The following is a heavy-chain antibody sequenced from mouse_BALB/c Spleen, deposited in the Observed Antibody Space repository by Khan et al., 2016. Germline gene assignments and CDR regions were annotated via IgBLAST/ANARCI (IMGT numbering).Heavy chain of an antibody. CDR1: GFSLTNSG. CDR2: IWPGGST. CDR3: ASDDQDDVAWAAS. Sequence: QVQLKQSGPGLVAPSQSLSITCTVSGFSLTNSGVHWIRQPPGKGLEWLGVIWPGGSTDYNSALMSRLSITKDNSQNQVFLKMISLQTDDTAMYYCASDDQDDVAWAASWGQGTLVIVSA. J-gene: IGHJ3*01. V-gene: IGHV2-9*02.